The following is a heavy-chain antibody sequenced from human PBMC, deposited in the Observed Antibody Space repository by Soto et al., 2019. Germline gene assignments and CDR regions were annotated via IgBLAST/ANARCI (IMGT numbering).Heavy chain of an antibody. CDR3: ARRGLRIPRYFQWVSQTGHNYYRIEV. CDR2: MNPNSGNT. V-gene: IGHV1-8*01. D-gene: IGHD3-9*01. CDR1: GYTFTSYD. J-gene: IGHJ6*02. Sequence: ASVKVSCKASGYTFTSYDINWVRQATGQGLEWMGWMNPNSGNTGYAQKFQGRVTMTRNTSISTAYMELSSLRSEDTAVYYCARRGLRIPRYFQWVSQTGHNYYRIEVWRQGTTVTVCS.